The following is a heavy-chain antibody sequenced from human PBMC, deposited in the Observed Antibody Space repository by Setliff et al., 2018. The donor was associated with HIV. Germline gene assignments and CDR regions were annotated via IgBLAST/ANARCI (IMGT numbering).Heavy chain of an antibody. D-gene: IGHD2-2*01. CDR1: GFTFSSHD. Sequence: GGSLRLSCAASGFTFSSHDMSWVRQTPGKGLERASSISGGGSNTYYADSVKGRFTISRDNSKNTLFLQMNNLRVEDSAVYFCARRHCSSTNCYRGFDSWGQGTLVTVSS. CDR3: ARRHCSSTNCYRGFDS. V-gene: IGHV3-23*01. J-gene: IGHJ4*02. CDR2: ISGGGSNT.